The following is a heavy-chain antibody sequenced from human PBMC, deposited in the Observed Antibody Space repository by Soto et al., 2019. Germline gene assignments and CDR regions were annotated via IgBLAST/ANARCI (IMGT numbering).Heavy chain of an antibody. J-gene: IGHJ4*02. V-gene: IGHV4-30-2*01. Sequence: QLQLQESGSGLVKPSQTLSLTCAVSGGSIRSGGHAWSWIRQPPGKGLEWIGYISHSGSTYYNPSLKSRVTISVDRSNNQFSLKLSSVTAADTAVYYCARGGLLPDYGGPGTLVTVYS. CDR3: ARGGLLPDY. CDR1: GGSIRSGGHA. CDR2: ISHSGST. D-gene: IGHD6-19*01.